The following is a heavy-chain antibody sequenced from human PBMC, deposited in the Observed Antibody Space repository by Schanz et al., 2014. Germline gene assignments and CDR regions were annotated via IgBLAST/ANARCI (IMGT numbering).Heavy chain of an antibody. CDR3: AKDLDANYFDY. CDR1: GFTFSSYA. CDR2: VPFDGSQK. D-gene: IGHD1-1*01. V-gene: IGHV3-30*02. Sequence: VQLVESGGDLVQPGGSLRLSCSASGFTFSSYALHWVRQAPGKGLEWVAFVPFDGSQKFYADSVKGRFTISRDNSKNTLYLQMNGLRGEDTAVYYCAKDLDANYFDYWGQGTLVTVSS. J-gene: IGHJ4*02.